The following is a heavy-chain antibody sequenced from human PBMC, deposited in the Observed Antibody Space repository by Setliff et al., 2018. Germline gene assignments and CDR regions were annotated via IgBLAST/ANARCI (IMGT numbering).Heavy chain of an antibody. D-gene: IGHD3-16*01. CDR2: VYYSGYT. CDR1: GGSVSSTSHY. J-gene: IGHJ4*02. Sequence: SETLSLTCNVSGGSVSSTSHYWGWIRQPPGKGMEWIGSVYYSGYTYYNPSLQSRVTISVDTSKNQFSLRLSSVTAADTATYYCARVRVVQGYYEFDSWGQGTLVTVSS. CDR3: ARVRVVQGYYEFDS. V-gene: IGHV4-39*07.